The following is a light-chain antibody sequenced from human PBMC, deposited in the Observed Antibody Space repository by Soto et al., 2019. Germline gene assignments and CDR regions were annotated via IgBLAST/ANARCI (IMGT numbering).Light chain of an antibody. Sequence: QSALTQPASVSGSPGQSITISCTGTSSDIGAYKYVSWYQQLPGKAPRVMISDVTNRPSGVSHRFSGSKSGNTASLTISGLQAEDEADYYCCSYAGNYVLVFGGGTKLTVL. CDR3: CSYAGNYVLV. CDR1: SSDIGAYKY. V-gene: IGLV2-14*03. J-gene: IGLJ3*02. CDR2: DVT.